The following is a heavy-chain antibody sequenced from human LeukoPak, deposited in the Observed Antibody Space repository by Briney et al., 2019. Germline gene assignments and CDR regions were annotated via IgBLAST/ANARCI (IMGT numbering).Heavy chain of an antibody. J-gene: IGHJ5*02. CDR2: VAYTGST. CDR1: GGSITSGEHY. Sequence: SETLSLTCTVSGGSITSGEHYCSWIRQPPGKGLEWIGYVAYTGSTNYNPSLSSRVTMSVDTSRNQFSLKLSSVTAADTAVYYCARGLSRIAVAGNNWFDPWGQGTLVTVSS. D-gene: IGHD6-19*01. V-gene: IGHV4-30-4*01. CDR3: ARGLSRIAVAGNNWFDP.